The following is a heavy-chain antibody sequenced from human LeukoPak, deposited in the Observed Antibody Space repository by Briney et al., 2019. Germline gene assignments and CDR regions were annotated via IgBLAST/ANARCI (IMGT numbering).Heavy chain of an antibody. J-gene: IGHJ3*02. CDR2: IYYSGST. CDR3: ACHSGYSYGLGAFDI. D-gene: IGHD5-18*01. V-gene: IGHV4-39*01. CDR1: GDSITSYF. Sequence: PSETLSLTCTVSGDSITSYFWGWIRQPPGKGLEWIGSIYYSGSTYYNPSLKSRVTISVGTSKNQFSLKLSSVTAADTAVYYCACHSGYSYGLGAFDIWGQGTMVTVSS.